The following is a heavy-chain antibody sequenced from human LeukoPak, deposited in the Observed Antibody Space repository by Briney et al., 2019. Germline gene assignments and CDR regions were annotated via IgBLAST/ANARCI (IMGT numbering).Heavy chain of an antibody. CDR2: IIPIFGIA. Sequence: APVKVSCKASGGTFSSYAISWVRQAPGQGLEWMGRIIPIFGIANYAQKFQGRVTITADKSTSTAYMELSSLRSEDTAVYYCARESCSSTSCYLGWFDPWGQGTLVTVSS. V-gene: IGHV1-69*04. J-gene: IGHJ5*02. CDR1: GGTFSSYA. D-gene: IGHD2-2*01. CDR3: ARESCSSTSCYLGWFDP.